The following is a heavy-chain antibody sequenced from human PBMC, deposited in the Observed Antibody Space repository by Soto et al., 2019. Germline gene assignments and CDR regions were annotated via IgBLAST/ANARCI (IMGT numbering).Heavy chain of an antibody. J-gene: IGHJ3*02. CDR2: IVPIVGRT. Sequence: QVQLVQSGAEVKKTGSSVKVSCKASGGSFSSYTISWVRQAPGQGLEWMGRIVPIVGRTIYAQKFQGRVAISADKSTTTAYMDLSNLASEDTAMYYCALDSGSDVFDIWGQGTLVTVSS. CDR1: GGSFSSYT. V-gene: IGHV1-69*02. CDR3: ALDSGSDVFDI. D-gene: IGHD3-10*01.